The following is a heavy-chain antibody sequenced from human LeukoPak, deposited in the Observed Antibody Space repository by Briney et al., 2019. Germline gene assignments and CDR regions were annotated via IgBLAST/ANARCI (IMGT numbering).Heavy chain of an antibody. J-gene: IGHJ4*02. Sequence: ASVKVSCKASGYTFTGYYMHWVRQAPGQGLEWMGRINPNSGGTNYAQKFQGRVTVTRDTSISTAYMELSRLRSDDTAVYYCARGMIGYQLLTVDYWGQGTLVTVSS. CDR3: ARGMIGYQLLTVDY. CDR2: INPNSGGT. V-gene: IGHV1-2*06. D-gene: IGHD2-2*01. CDR1: GYTFTGYY.